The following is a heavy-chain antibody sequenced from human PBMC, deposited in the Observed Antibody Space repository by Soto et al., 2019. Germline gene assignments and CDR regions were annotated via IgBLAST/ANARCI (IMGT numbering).Heavy chain of an antibody. CDR2: IYWDDDK. D-gene: IGHD5-18*01. Sequence: QITLKESGPTLVKPTQTLTLTCTFSGFSLSTSGVGVGWIRQPPGKALEWLALIYWDDDKRYSPSLKSRLTIXXDXSXXPVVLTMTNMDPVDTATYYCAHLFLGYGYRYYFDYWGQGTLVTVSS. V-gene: IGHV2-5*02. J-gene: IGHJ4*02. CDR3: AHLFLGYGYRYYFDY. CDR1: GFSLSTSGVG.